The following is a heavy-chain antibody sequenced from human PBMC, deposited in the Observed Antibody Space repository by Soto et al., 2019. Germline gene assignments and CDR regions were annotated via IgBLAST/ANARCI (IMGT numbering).Heavy chain of an antibody. CDR2: INHSGIT. J-gene: IGHJ5*02. V-gene: IGHV4-34*01. Sequence: QVQLQQWGAGLLKPSETLSLTCAVYGGSFSGYYWRWIRQPPGKGLEWSGEINHSGITNYNPSLKSRVTISVDTSKNQFSLKLSSVTAEDTAVYYCARGGEPSSSWYNSYNWFDPWGQGTLVTVSS. CDR3: ARGGEPSSSWYNSYNWFDP. CDR1: GGSFSGYY. D-gene: IGHD6-13*01.